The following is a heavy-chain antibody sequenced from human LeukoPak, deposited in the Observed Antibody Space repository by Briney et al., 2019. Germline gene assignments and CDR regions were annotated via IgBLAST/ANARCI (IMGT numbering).Heavy chain of an antibody. CDR1: GYTFTSYA. J-gene: IGHJ5*02. CDR2: ISTYSGNT. CDR3: ARGLDYYDSSGYYPANWFDP. Sequence: SVKVSCKASGYTFTSYAISWVRQAPGQGLEWMGWISTYSGNTNYAQKFQGRITMTTETSTSTAYMELRSLRSDDTAAYYCARGLDYYDSSGYYPANWFDPWGQGTLVTISS. D-gene: IGHD3-22*01. V-gene: IGHV1-18*01.